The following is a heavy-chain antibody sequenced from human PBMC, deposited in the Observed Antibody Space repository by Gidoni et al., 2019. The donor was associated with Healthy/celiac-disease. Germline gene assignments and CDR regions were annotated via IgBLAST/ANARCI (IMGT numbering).Heavy chain of an antibody. CDR3: ASRIVGATPADAFDI. CDR2: IYYGGST. D-gene: IGHD1-26*01. J-gene: IGHJ3*02. Sequence: HLHLQGSGQGLVRPPEPLCLPCTGYGGPVSSGSYYWGWIRQPPGKGLEWIGSIYYGGSTYYNPSLKSRVTISVDTSKNQFSLKLSSVTAADTAVYYCASRIVGATPADAFDIWGQGTMVTVSS. V-gene: IGHV4-39*01. CDR1: GGPVSSGSYY.